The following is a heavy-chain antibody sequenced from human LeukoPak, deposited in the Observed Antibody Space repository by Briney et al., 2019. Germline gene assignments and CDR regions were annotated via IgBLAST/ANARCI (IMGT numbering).Heavy chain of an antibody. CDR2: ISYDGSNK. Sequence: PGGSLRLSCAASRFTFSSYGMHWVRQAPGKGLEWVAVISYDGSNKYYADSVKGRFTISRDNSKNTLYLQMNSLRAEDTAVYYCAKRGSSGWYYFDYWGQGTLVTVSS. J-gene: IGHJ4*02. V-gene: IGHV3-30*18. CDR3: AKRGSSGWYYFDY. D-gene: IGHD6-19*01. CDR1: RFTFSSYG.